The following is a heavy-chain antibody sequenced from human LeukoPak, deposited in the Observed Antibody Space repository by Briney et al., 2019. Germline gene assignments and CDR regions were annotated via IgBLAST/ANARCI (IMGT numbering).Heavy chain of an antibody. CDR3: ARVERAAGTGDYYYYYMDV. Sequence: SETLSLTCTVSGGSFSTYYWSWIRQPPGKGLEWIGYIYHSGSTYYNPSLKSRVTISVDRSKNQFSLKLSSVTAADTAMYYCARVERAAGTGDYYYYYMDVWGKGTTVTVS. CDR1: GGSFSTYY. D-gene: IGHD6-13*01. J-gene: IGHJ6*03. CDR2: IYHSGST. V-gene: IGHV4-59*12.